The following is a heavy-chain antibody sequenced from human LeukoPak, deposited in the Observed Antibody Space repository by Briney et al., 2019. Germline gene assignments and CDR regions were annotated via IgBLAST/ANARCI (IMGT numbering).Heavy chain of an antibody. Sequence: GRSLRLSCAASGFTFSSYGMHRVRQAPGKGLEWVAVISYDGSNKYYADSVKGRFTISRDNSKNTLYLQMNSLRAEDTAVYYCAKDELYYYDSSGYPDYWGQGTLVTVSS. CDR3: AKDELYYYDSSGYPDY. J-gene: IGHJ4*02. V-gene: IGHV3-30*18. D-gene: IGHD3-22*01. CDR2: ISYDGSNK. CDR1: GFTFSSYG.